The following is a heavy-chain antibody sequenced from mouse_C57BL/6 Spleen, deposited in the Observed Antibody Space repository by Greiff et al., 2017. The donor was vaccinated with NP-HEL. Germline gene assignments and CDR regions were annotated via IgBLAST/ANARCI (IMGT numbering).Heavy chain of an antibody. V-gene: IGHV1-19*01. CDR1: GYTFTDYY. CDR3: ASESNYGAMDY. D-gene: IGHD2-5*01. J-gene: IGHJ4*01. CDR2: INPYNGGT. Sequence: VQLQQSGPVLVKPGASVKMSCKASGYTFTDYYMNWVKQSHGKSLEWIGVINPYNGGTSYNQKFKGKATLTVDKSSSTAYMELNSLTSEDSAVYYCASESNYGAMDYWGQGTSVTVSS.